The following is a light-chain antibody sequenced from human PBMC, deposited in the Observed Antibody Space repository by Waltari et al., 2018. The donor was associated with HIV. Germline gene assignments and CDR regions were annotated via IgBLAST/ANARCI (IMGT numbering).Light chain of an antibody. CDR1: SSDVGSYNL. CDR2: EGI. J-gene: IGLJ3*02. Sequence: QSALTQPASVPGSPGQPITIPCPGSSSDVGSYNLVSWYQQHPGKAPKLMIYEGIKRPSGVSNRFSGSKSGNTASLTISGLQAEDEADYYCCSYAGSSNWVFGGGTKLTVL. CDR3: CSYAGSSNWV. V-gene: IGLV2-23*01.